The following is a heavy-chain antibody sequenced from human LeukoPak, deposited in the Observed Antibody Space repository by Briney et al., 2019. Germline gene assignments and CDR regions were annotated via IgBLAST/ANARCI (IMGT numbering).Heavy chain of an antibody. CDR3: AKDRQQSDEGALGY. J-gene: IGHJ4*02. D-gene: IGHD6-13*01. CDR1: GFTFSSYA. Sequence: GGSLRLSCAASGFTFSSYAMSWVRQAPGKGLEWVSAISGSGGSTYYADSVKGRLTISRDNSKNTLYLQMNSLRAEDTAVYYCAKDRQQSDEGALGYWGQGTLVTVSS. CDR2: ISGSGGST. V-gene: IGHV3-23*01.